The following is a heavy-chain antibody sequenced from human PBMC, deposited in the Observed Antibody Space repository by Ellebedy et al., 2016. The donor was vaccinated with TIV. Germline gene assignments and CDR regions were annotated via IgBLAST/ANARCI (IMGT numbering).Heavy chain of an antibody. Sequence: GESLKISCAASGFTVSSHFMNWVRQTPGKGLEWVSVIYNDGGTNYTDSVKGRFTISRDSSKNTLYLQMNSLRAEDTAVYYCARDPRGGGDYGDNYFDPWGQGTLVTVSS. CDR1: GFTVSSHF. CDR2: IYNDGGT. CDR3: ARDPRGGGDYGDNYFDP. J-gene: IGHJ5*02. D-gene: IGHD4-17*01. V-gene: IGHV3-66*01.